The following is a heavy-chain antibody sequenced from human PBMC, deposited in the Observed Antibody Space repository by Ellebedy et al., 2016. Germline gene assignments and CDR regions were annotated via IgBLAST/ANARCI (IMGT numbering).Heavy chain of an antibody. Sequence: SETLSLTCTVSDGSISPYYWSWIRQPPGKGLEWIGYIYYSGTTNYNPSLKSRVTISVDTSNNQFSLKLSSVTAADTAVYYCARLRRFGDFPDAFDMWGQGTMVTVSS. CDR2: IYYSGTT. V-gene: IGHV4-59*01. CDR1: DGSISPYY. J-gene: IGHJ3*02. D-gene: IGHD3-10*01. CDR3: ARLRRFGDFPDAFDM.